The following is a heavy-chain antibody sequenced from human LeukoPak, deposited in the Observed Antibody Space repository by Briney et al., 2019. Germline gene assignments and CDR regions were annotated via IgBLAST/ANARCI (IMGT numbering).Heavy chain of an antibody. CDR2: ISYDGSNK. D-gene: IGHD6-19*01. V-gene: IGHV3-30*04. CDR3: ARDPYSGGYGAYYYYYMDV. CDR1: GFTFSSYA. Sequence: GGSLRLSCAASGFTFSSYAMHWVRQAPGKGLEWVAVISYDGSNKYYADSVKGRFTISRDNSKNTLYLQMNSLRDEDTAVYYCARDPYSGGYGAYYYYYMDVWGKGTTVTVSS. J-gene: IGHJ6*03.